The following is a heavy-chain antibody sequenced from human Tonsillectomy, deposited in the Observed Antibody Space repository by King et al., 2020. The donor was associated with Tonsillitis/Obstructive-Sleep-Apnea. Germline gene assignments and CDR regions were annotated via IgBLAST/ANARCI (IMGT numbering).Heavy chain of an antibody. CDR2: IYYSGST. V-gene: IGHV4-39*01. Sequence: QLQESGPGLVKPSETLSLTCTVSSGSISSSSYYWGWIRQPPGKGLEWIGSIYYSGSTYYNPSLKSRVTISVDTSKNQFSLKVSSVTAADTAVYYCVRHTPKAMVYSWGQGTLVTVSS. CDR3: VRHTPKAMVYS. J-gene: IGHJ4*02. D-gene: IGHD5-18*01. CDR1: SGSISSSSYY.